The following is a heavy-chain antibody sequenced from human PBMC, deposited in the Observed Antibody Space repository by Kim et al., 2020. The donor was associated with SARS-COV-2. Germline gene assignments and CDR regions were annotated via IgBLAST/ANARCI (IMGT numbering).Heavy chain of an antibody. J-gene: IGHJ3*02. Sequence: GGSLRLSCATSGFTFRTYAMSWVRQAPGKGLEWLSAISGSGATTHYADSVKGRFTISRDNSMNTLSLQMTSLRVEDTALYYCAKDGDTATTPTDSLDIWGQGTMVTVSS. V-gene: IGHV3-23*01. D-gene: IGHD4-17*01. CDR3: AKDGDTATTPTDSLDI. CDR1: GFTFRTYA. CDR2: ISGSGATT.